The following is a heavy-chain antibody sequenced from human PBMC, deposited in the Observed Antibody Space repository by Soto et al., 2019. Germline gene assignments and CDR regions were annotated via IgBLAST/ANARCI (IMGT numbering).Heavy chain of an antibody. CDR3: ARHAGNSWKGDYFDY. V-gene: IGHV5-51*01. J-gene: IGHJ4*02. CDR2: IDPNDSQT. Sequence: GESLKISCQASGYSFSSSWIGWVRQMPGKGLEWMGIIDPNDSQTIYSPSFQGQVTISADKSIDTAYLQWSSLKTSDTAMYYCARHAGNSWKGDYFDYWGQGALVTVS. CDR1: GYSFSSSW. D-gene: IGHD6-13*01.